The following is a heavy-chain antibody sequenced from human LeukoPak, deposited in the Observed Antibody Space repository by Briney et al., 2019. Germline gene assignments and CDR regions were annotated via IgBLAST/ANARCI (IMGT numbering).Heavy chain of an antibody. CDR3: ARGRQYYDILTGYQRYFDY. Sequence: SGTLSLTCAVSGGSISSGGYSWSWIRQPPGKGLEWIVYIYHSGSTYYNPSLKSRVTISVDRSKNQFSLKLSSVTAADTAVYYCARGRQYYDILTGYQRYFDYWGQGTLVTVSS. CDR2: IYHSGST. CDR1: GGSISSGGYS. V-gene: IGHV4-30-2*01. D-gene: IGHD3-9*01. J-gene: IGHJ4*02.